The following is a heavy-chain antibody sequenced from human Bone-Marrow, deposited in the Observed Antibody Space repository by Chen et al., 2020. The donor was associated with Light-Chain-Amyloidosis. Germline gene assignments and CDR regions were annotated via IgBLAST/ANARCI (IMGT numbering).Heavy chain of an antibody. V-gene: IGHV3-23*01. CDR2: ISGGGGSR. CDR1: GFAFSSYA. CDR3: AKDISYDDILPGYPADAFDI. D-gene: IGHD3-9*01. J-gene: IGHJ3*02. Sequence: EVQLLESGGGLVQPGGSLRLSCAASGFAFSSYAMSWVRQAPGRGLEWVSTISGGGGSRYYGDSVKGRLTISRENSKNALLLQMNSLRAEDTAVYYCAKDISYDDILPGYPADAFDIWGQGTMVTVSS.